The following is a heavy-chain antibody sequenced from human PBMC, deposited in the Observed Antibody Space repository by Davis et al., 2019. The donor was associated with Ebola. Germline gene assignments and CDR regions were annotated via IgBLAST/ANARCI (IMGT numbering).Heavy chain of an antibody. CDR1: GYIFSNYD. J-gene: IGHJ6*01. CDR2: IIPIFGTA. Sequence: SVKVSCKASGYIFSNYDINWVRQASGQGLEWMGGIIPIFGTANYAQKFQGRVTITADESTSTAYMELSSLHQGPIGLPPGTLLQEHLWG. V-gene: IGHV1-69*13. CDR3: TLLQEHL.